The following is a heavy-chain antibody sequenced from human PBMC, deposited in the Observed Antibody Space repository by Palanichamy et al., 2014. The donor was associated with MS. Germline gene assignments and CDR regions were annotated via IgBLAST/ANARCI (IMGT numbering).Heavy chain of an antibody. D-gene: IGHD2-21*02. CDR2: IIPILAKV. CDR1: GGTFSSYT. CDR3: ARDLDPDCGGDCQVDY. Sequence: QVQLVQSGAEVKKPGSSVKVSCKASGGTFSSYTIHWVRQAPGQGLEWMGGIIPILAKVNYAQKFRGRVTITADESTSTASMELSNLRSEDTAVYYCARDLDPDCGGDCQVDYWGQGTLVTVSS. V-gene: IGHV1-69*10. J-gene: IGHJ4*02.